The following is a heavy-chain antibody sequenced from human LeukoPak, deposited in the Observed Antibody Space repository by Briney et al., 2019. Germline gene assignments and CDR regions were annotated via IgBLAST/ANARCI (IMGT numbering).Heavy chain of an antibody. CDR2: IRYDGSNK. J-gene: IGHJ4*02. D-gene: IGHD6-6*01. V-gene: IGHV3-30*02. CDR1: GFTFSSYG. CDR3: AKDPMSYRSSSFDY. Sequence: PGGSLRLSCAASGFTFSSYGMHWVRQAPGKGLEWVAFIRYDGSNKYYADSVKGRFTISRDNSKNTLYLQMNSLRAEDTAVYYCAKDPMSYRSSSFDYWGQGTLVTVSS.